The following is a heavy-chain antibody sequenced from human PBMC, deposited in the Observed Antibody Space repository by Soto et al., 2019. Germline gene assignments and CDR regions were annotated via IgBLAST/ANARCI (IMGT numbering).Heavy chain of an antibody. J-gene: IGHJ5*02. Sequence: ASVKVCCKASGSTFTIYAMHWVRQAPGQRLEWMGWINAGNGNTKYSQKFQGRVTITKNTSSRTAYMELRSLRSEDTAVYYCSRGPLRNWFAPWGQGTLVTVSS. V-gene: IGHV1-3*01. D-gene: IGHD5-12*01. CDR3: SRGPLRNWFAP. CDR2: INAGNGNT. CDR1: GSTFTIYA.